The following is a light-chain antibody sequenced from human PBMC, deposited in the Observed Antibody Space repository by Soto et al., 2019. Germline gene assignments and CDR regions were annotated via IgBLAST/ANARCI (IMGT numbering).Light chain of an antibody. V-gene: IGKV3-11*01. CDR1: QSVSSY. J-gene: IGKJ4*01. CDR3: QQRSNWPST. CDR2: DAS. Sequence: EIVLTQSPATLSLSPGERATLSCRASQSVSSYLAWYQQKPGQAPRLLIYDASNRATGIPARFSGSASGTDITLTITGQEPEDFAVYYCQQRSNWPSTFGGGTKVEIK.